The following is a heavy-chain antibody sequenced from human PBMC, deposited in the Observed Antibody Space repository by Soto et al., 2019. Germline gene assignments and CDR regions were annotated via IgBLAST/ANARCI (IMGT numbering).Heavy chain of an antibody. CDR3: ATDEYFGSEINFYYYAMDV. V-gene: IGHV4-31*11. D-gene: IGHD3-16*01. Sequence: QVQLQESGPGLVKPSQTLSLACAVSGGSISIGGYFWSWVRQFPGKGLEWIGHIYYNGSTYYNPSLKSRLTISRDTSKNQFSRRLTSVTAADTAVYYCATDEYFGSEINFYYYAMDVWGQGTTVTVSS. CDR2: IYYNGST. J-gene: IGHJ6*02. CDR1: GGSISIGGYF.